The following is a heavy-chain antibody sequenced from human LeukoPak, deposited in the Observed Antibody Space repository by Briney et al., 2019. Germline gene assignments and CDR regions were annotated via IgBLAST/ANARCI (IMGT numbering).Heavy chain of an antibody. D-gene: IGHD3-22*01. CDR3: ASLTYYYDSSGYYYFDY. J-gene: IGHJ4*02. V-gene: IGHV3-53*01. CDR2: IYSGGST. Sequence: GGSLRLSCAASGLTVSSNYMSWVRQAPGKGLEWVSVIYSGGSTYYADSVKGRFTISRDNSKNTLYLQMNSLRAEDTAVYYCASLTYYYDSSGYYYFDYWGQGTLVTVSS. CDR1: GLTVSSNY.